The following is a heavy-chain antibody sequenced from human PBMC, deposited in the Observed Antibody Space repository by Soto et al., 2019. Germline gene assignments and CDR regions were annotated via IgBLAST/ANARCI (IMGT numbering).Heavy chain of an antibody. D-gene: IGHD3-3*01. V-gene: IGHV3-21*01. CDR3: ARVPSLLESDP. CDR1: GFTFSSYS. Sequence: GGSLRLSCAVSGFTFSSYSMNWVRQAPGKGLEWVSSISSSSSYIYYADSVKGRFTISRDNAKNSLYLQMNSLRAEDTAVYYCARVPSLLESDPWGQGTLVTVSS. J-gene: IGHJ5*02. CDR2: ISSSSSYI.